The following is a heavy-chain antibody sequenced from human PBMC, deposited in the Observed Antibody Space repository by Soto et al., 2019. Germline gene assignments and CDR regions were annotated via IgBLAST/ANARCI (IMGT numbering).Heavy chain of an antibody. CDR2: IYYSGST. J-gene: IGHJ4*02. CDR1: GGSISNYY. D-gene: IGHD2-15*01. V-gene: IGHV4-59*01. Sequence: QVQLQESGPGLVKPSETLSLTCTVSGGSISNYYCSWIRQPPGKGLEWIGYIYYSGSTNYNPSLKRRVTITVDTSKTQFSLKLSPVTAADAAVYYCARAGAATLSDYWGQGTLVTVSS. CDR3: ARAGAATLSDY.